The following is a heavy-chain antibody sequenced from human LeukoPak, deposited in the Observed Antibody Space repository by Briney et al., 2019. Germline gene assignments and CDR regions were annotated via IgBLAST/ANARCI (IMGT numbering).Heavy chain of an antibody. Sequence: SETLSLTCTVSGGSISSSSFYWGWIRQPPVKGLEWIGSMFYSGSTYYNPSLKSRVTISVDTSKNQFSLKLSSVTAADTAVYYCGRQRCSNTSCSFDYWGQGTLVTVSS. CDR2: MFYSGST. D-gene: IGHD2-2*01. V-gene: IGHV4-39*01. J-gene: IGHJ4*02. CDR1: GGSISSSSFY. CDR3: GRQRCSNTSCSFDY.